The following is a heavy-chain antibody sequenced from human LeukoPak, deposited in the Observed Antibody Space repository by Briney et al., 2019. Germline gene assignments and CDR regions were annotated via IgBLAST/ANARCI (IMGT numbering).Heavy chain of an antibody. V-gene: IGHV3-7*01. J-gene: IGHJ4*02. Sequence: GGPLTLFCAASGFTFSSYRMTWARHAPGEGVEWVANKKQDDKCKYTVATVKFRFTMSRDMYKHTLYLKVNSLRAEDTAVYYCVARGGASVFYYFDFWCQGTLVTVSS. CDR2: KKQDDKCK. CDR1: GFTFSSYR. D-gene: IGHD3-10*01. CDR3: VARGGASVFYYFDF.